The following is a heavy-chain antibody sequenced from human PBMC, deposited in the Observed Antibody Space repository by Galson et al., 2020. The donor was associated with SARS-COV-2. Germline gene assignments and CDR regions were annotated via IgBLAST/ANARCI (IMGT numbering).Heavy chain of an antibody. CDR2: IWYDGSNK. CDR3: ARDVGLYCSGGSCYDPGDRPEGYYYYGMDV. D-gene: IGHD2-15*01. V-gene: IGHV3-33*01. Sequence: TGGSLRLSCAASGFTFSSYGMHWVRQAPGKGLEWVAVIWYDGSNKYYADSVKGRFTISRDNSKNTLYLQMNSLRAEDTAVYYCARDVGLYCSGGSCYDPGDRPEGYYYYGMDVWGQGTTVTVSS. CDR1: GFTFSSYG. J-gene: IGHJ6*02.